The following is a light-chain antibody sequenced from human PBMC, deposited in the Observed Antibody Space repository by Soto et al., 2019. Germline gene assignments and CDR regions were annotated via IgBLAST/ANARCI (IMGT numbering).Light chain of an antibody. CDR3: QQLNTYPLT. V-gene: IGKV3-11*01. Sequence: EIVLTQSPATLSLSPGERATLSCRASQSIRKSLAWYQQKPGQAPRLLIYDASNRATGIPARFSGSGSGTDFTLTISSLEPEDFATYYCQQLNTYPLTFGGGTKVEIK. CDR1: QSIRKS. CDR2: DAS. J-gene: IGKJ4*01.